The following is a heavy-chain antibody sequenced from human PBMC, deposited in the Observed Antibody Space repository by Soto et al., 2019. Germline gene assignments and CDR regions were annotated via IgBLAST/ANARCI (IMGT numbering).Heavy chain of an antibody. V-gene: IGHV3-30-3*01. CDR2: MSYDGSNK. CDR1: GFTFSTYA. Sequence: QAQLVESGGGVVQPGRSLRLSCAASGFTFSTYAMHWVRQAPGKGLEWVAVMSYDGSNKYYADSVKGRFTISRDNSKNTLYLQMNSLRLEDTAVYYCARSQMERRRYGMDVWGQGTTVTVSS. CDR3: ARSQMERRRYGMDV. J-gene: IGHJ6*02. D-gene: IGHD1-1*01.